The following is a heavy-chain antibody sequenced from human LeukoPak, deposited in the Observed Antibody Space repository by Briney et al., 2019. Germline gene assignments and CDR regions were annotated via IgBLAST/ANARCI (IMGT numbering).Heavy chain of an antibody. J-gene: IGHJ4*02. CDR2: LRHSGNT. CDR3: ARESSTTQTNLFDY. D-gene: IGHD1-14*01. V-gene: IGHV4-59*11. CDR1: GDSITSRSY. Sequence: SETLSLTCTVSGDSITSRSYWSWIRQPPGKGLEWIGYLRHSGNTNHNSSFRGRVTFSLDTSKNQFSLILRSVTAADTAIYFCARESSTTQTNLFDYWGQGTLVAVSS.